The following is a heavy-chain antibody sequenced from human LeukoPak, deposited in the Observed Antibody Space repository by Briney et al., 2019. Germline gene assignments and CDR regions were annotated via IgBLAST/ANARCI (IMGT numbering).Heavy chain of an antibody. Sequence: SETLSLTCTVSGGSISSSSYYWGWIRQPPGKGLEWIGEINHSGSTNYNPSLKSRVTISVDTSKNQFSLKLSSVTAADTAVYYCARGSIAARPGPLGYWGQGTLVTVSS. D-gene: IGHD6-6*01. V-gene: IGHV4-39*07. CDR1: GGSISSSSYY. CDR3: ARGSIAARPGPLGY. CDR2: INHSGST. J-gene: IGHJ4*02.